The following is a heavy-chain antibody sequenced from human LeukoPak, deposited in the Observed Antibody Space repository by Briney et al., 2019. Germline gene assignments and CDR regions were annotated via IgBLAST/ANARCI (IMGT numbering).Heavy chain of an antibody. Sequence: GASVKVSCKPSLYTLTSYDINWVRQATRQGLEWMGWMNPNSVYTGYAQKFQGRVTMTRNTSISTAYMELSSLRSDDTAVYYCARAAGSVDYHYYYYMDVWGKGTTVTVSS. CDR3: ARAAGSVDYHYYYYMDV. CDR1: LYTLTSYD. J-gene: IGHJ6*03. D-gene: IGHD3-10*01. CDR2: MNPNSVYT. V-gene: IGHV1-8*01.